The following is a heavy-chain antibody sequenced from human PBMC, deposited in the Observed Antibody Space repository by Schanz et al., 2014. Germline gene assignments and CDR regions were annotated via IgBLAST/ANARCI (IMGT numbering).Heavy chain of an antibody. J-gene: IGHJ6*03. D-gene: IGHD2-15*01. CDR3: ARDAVALVPEYFMDV. CDR2: ISGSSSTK. V-gene: IGHV3-23*01. Sequence: EVQLLESGGGLVQPGGSLRLSCAASGFTFSNYAMGWVRQTPGKGLEWVSYISGSSSTKYYADSVKGRFTISRDNSMNTLHLQMDGLRVEDTAVYYCARDAVALVPEYFMDVWGKGTPVTVSS. CDR1: GFTFSNYA.